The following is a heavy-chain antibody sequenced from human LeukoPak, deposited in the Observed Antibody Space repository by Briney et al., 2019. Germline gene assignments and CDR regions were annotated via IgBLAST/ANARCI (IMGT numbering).Heavy chain of an antibody. CDR2: ISSSSSYI. V-gene: IGHV3-21*01. J-gene: IGHJ4*02. CDR1: GFTFSSYS. CDR3: ARGVDWNSPPGYFDY. Sequence: GGSLRLSCAASGFTFSSYSMNWVRQAPGKGLEWVSSISSSSSYIYYADSVKGRFTISRDNAKNSLYLQMNSLRAEDTAVYYCARGVDWNSPPGYFDYWGQGTLVTVSS. D-gene: IGHD1-7*01.